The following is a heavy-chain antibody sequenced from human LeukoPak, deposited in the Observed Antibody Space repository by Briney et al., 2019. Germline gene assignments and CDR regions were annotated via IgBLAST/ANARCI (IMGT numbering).Heavy chain of an antibody. J-gene: IGHJ6*03. CDR2: ISTTGGTT. V-gene: IGHV3-23*01. D-gene: IGHD2-15*01. CDR3: AKNGDRGAYCSGGTCYPYYYYYMDV. CDR1: GLTFSSYG. Sequence: GGSLRLSCAASGLTFSSYGMSWVRQAPGRGLEWVSAISTTGGTTYYADSVRGRFTISRDNSRNTLYLQMNSLRAEDTAIYCCAKNGDRGAYCSGGTCYPYYYYYMDVWGKGTTVTISS.